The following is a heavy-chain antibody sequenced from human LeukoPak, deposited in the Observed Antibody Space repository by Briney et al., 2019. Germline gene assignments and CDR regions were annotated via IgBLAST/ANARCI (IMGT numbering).Heavy chain of an antibody. CDR2: INNDGGGT. CDR1: GFTFVDYW. Sequence: GRSLRLSCTASGFTFVDYWIHWVRQAPGKVLVWVSRINNDGGGTIYADSVRGRFTISRDNAKNTLYLQMNSLGAEDTAVYYCARGGFNHAFDIWGQGTVVTVSS. J-gene: IGHJ3*02. V-gene: IGHV3-74*01. CDR3: ARGGFNHAFDI.